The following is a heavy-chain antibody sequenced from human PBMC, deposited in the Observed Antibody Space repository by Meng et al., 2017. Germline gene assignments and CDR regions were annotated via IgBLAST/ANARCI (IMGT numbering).Heavy chain of an antibody. D-gene: IGHD3-10*01. CDR2: ISWNSGSI. CDR3: AKSYYYGSGSYVGGPFDY. CDR1: GFTFDDYA. Sequence: LSLTCAASGFTFDDYAMHWVRQAPGKGLEWVSGISWNSGSIGYADSVKGRFTISRDNAKNSLYLQMNSLRAEDMALYYCAKSYYYGSGSYVGGPFDYWGQGTLVTVSS. J-gene: IGHJ4*02. V-gene: IGHV3-9*03.